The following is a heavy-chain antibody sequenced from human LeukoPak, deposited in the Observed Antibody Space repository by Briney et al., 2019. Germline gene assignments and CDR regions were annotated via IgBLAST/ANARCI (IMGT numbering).Heavy chain of an antibody. CDR2: INHSGST. Sequence: SETLSLTCAVYGGSFSGYYWSWIRQPPGKGLEWIGEINHSGSTNYNPSLKSRVTISVDTSKNQFSLKLSSVTAADTAVYYCARDSGYCSSTSCYDYYYYGMDVWGQGTTVTVSS. J-gene: IGHJ6*02. CDR3: ARDSGYCSSTSCYDYYYYGMDV. D-gene: IGHD2-2*01. CDR1: GGSFSGYY. V-gene: IGHV4-34*01.